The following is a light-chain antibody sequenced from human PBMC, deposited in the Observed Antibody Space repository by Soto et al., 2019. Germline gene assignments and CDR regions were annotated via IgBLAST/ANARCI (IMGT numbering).Light chain of an antibody. CDR1: QSISTW. Sequence: DIQMTQSPSTLSASVGDRVTITCRASQSISTWLAWYQQKPGKAPKLLIYDASSLESGDPSRFSGSGSGTEFTLTISSLQPDDFATYYCQQYYTYSWTFGQGTKVDIK. V-gene: IGKV1-5*01. J-gene: IGKJ1*01. CDR2: DAS. CDR3: QQYYTYSWT.